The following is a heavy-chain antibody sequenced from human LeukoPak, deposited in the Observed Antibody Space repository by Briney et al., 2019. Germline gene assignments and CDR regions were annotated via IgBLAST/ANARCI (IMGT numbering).Heavy chain of an antibody. Sequence: SETLAPTCSVSGGSISSSSYYWGWIRQSPGKGLEWIGSTYYRGTTYENSSLKSRLTLSIDTSNNQFSLKLTSVTAADTAVYFCAREYSRSVVAGSRPDLWGQGLLVTVSS. J-gene: IGHJ4*02. V-gene: IGHV4-39*02. CDR2: TYYRGTT. CDR3: AREYSRSVVAGSRPDL. D-gene: IGHD2-21*01. CDR1: GGSISSSSYY.